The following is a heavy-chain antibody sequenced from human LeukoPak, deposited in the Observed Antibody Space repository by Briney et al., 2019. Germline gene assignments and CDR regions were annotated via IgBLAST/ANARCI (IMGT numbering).Heavy chain of an antibody. CDR1: GGSFSGYY. Sequence: ETLSLTCAVYGGSFSGYYWSWIRQPPGKGLEWVANIKQDGSEKYYVDSVKGRFTISRDNANNLLYLQMNSLRAEDTAVYYCARESFAARWDWGQGTLVTVAS. CDR3: ARESFAARWD. D-gene: IGHD6-6*01. J-gene: IGHJ4*02. CDR2: IKQDGSEK. V-gene: IGHV3-7*01.